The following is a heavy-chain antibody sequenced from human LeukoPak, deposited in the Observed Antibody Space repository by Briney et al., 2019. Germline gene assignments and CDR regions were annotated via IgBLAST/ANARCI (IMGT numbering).Heavy chain of an antibody. CDR1: GYTFTGYY. J-gene: IGHJ4*02. CDR3: ARDFGSSWPFFDY. Sequence: ASVTVSCKASGYTFTGYYMHWVRQAPGQGLEWMGIINPSGGSTSYAQKFQGRVTMTRDMSTSTDYMELSSLRSEDTAVYYCARDFGSSWPFFDYWGQGTLVTVSS. CDR2: INPSGGST. D-gene: IGHD6-13*01. V-gene: IGHV1-46*01.